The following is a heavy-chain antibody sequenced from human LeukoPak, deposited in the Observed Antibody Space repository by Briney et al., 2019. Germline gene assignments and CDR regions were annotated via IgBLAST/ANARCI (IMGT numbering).Heavy chain of an antibody. J-gene: IGHJ4*02. CDR3: ARDFGNGRGSDY. Sequence: GGSLRLSCAASGFTFSGFYMSWIRQAPGKGLECVSYISSSGHSIYYADSVKGRFTISRDNAKTSLYLQMNSLRADDTALYYCARDFGNGRGSDYWGQGTLVTVSS. CDR2: ISSSGHSI. D-gene: IGHD3-16*01. V-gene: IGHV3-11*01. CDR1: GFTFSGFY.